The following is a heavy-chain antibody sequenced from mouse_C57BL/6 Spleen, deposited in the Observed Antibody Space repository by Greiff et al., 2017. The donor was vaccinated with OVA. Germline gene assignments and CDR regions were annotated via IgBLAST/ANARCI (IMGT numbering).Heavy chain of an antibody. CDR2: IDPSDSYT. CDR1: GYTFTSYW. CDR3: AGYYGSSYSFDV. Sequence: VKLQEPGAELVMPGASVKLSCKASGYTFTSYWMHWVKQRPGQGLEWIGEIDPSDSYTNYNQKFKGKSTLTVDKSSSTAYMQLSSLTSEDSAVYYCAGYYGSSYSFDVWGTGTTVTVSS. V-gene: IGHV1-69*01. D-gene: IGHD1-1*01. J-gene: IGHJ1*03.